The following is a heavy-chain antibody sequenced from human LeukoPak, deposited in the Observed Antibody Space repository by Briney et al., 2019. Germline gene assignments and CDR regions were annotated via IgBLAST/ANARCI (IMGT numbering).Heavy chain of an antibody. D-gene: IGHD3-22*01. CDR2: IYTSGST. J-gene: IGHJ6*03. CDR1: GGSISSYY. V-gene: IGHV4-4*07. CDR3: AGRSKDYYDSSGYSPFSYYYYYMDV. Sequence: SETLSLTCTVSGGSISSYYWSWIRQPAGKGLEWIGRIYTSGSTNYNPSLKSRVTMSVDTSKNQFSLKLSSVTAADTAVYYCAGRSKDYYDSSGYSPFSYYYYYMDVWGKGTTVTVSS.